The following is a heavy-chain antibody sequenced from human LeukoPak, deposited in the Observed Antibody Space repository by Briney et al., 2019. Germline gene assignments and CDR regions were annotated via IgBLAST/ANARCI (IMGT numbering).Heavy chain of an antibody. Sequence: PRGSLRLSCAASGFTFGSLWMSWVRQAPGRGPEWVANINQDGGTTYYVASVKGRFTISRDNAKNSLSLQMSSLRAEDTAVYYCTKDRQGPNQYHMDVWGKGTTVTVSS. V-gene: IGHV3-7*01. J-gene: IGHJ6*03. CDR3: TKDRQGPNQYHMDV. CDR2: INQDGGTT. CDR1: GFTFGSLW.